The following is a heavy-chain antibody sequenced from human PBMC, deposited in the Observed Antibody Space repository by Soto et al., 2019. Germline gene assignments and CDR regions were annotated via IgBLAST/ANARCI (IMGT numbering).Heavy chain of an antibody. Sequence: ASVKVSCKASGYTFTSYGISWVPQAPGQGLEWMGWLSAYNGNTNYAQKLQGRVNMTTDTSTSTAYMELRSLRSDDTAVYYCAGHDYVLLGSLNWFEPWGQGTMVTVSS. V-gene: IGHV1-18*04. CDR1: GYTFTSYG. J-gene: IGHJ5*02. CDR3: AGHDYVLLGSLNWFEP. D-gene: IGHD3-16*01. CDR2: LSAYNGNT.